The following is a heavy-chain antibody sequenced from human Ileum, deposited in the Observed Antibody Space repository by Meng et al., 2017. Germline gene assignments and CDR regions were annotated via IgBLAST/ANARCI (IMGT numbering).Heavy chain of an antibody. Sequence: GQLTECGPGCGRPWGTRSLNCAVSSGYINIVTYWNWVRLPPGKGLEWIGQISHSGSTFYNPSLKSRVTMSVDKSKSQFSLMLTSVTTADTAVYYCARHGGYYQGFWGQGTLVTVSS. J-gene: IGHJ4*02. CDR3: ARHGGYYQGF. V-gene: IGHV4-4*02. CDR2: ISHSGST. D-gene: IGHD4-23*01. CDR1: SGYINIVTY.